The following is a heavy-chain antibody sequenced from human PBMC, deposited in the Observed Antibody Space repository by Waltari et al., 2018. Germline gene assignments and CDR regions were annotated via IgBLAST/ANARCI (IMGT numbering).Heavy chain of an antibody. J-gene: IGHJ4*02. D-gene: IGHD5-18*01. Sequence: QVQLQESGPGLVKPSETLSLPCTVSGGSISSYYWSWIRQPPGKGLEWIGYIYYSGSTNYNPSLKSRVTISVDTSKNQFSLKLSSVTAADTAVYYCARFLPDRGYNYGYNYWGQGTLVTVSS. CDR3: ARFLPDRGYNYGYNY. CDR2: IYYSGST. CDR1: GGSISSYY. V-gene: IGHV4-59*01.